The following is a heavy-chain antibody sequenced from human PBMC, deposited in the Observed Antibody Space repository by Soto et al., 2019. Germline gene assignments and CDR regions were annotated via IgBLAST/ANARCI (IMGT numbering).Heavy chain of an antibody. CDR2: IDPSDSYT. CDR1: GYSFTSYW. Sequence: GESLKIYCKGSGYSFTSYWISWVRQMPGKGLEWMGGIDPSDSYTIYSPSFQGHVTISAHKYIRTVYLQWSSLNASDTAMLFCERLTVSSTGAGVAYWGRGTLVTVSS. CDR3: ERLTVSSTGAGVAY. D-gene: IGHD6-13*01. V-gene: IGHV5-10-1*01. J-gene: IGHJ4*02.